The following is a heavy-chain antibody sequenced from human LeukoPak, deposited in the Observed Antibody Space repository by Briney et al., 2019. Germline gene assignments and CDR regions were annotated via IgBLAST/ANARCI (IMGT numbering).Heavy chain of an antibody. CDR2: ISYDGSNK. CDR1: GFTFSSYG. J-gene: IGHJ4*02. D-gene: IGHD2-2*01. CDR3: ARLGIVVPDY. V-gene: IGHV3-30*03. Sequence: RRSLRLSCAASGFTFSSYGMHWVRQAPGKGLEWVAVISYDGSNKYYAHSVKGRFTISRDNSTNTLYLQMNSLRAEDTAVYYCARLGIVVPDYWGQGTLVTVSS.